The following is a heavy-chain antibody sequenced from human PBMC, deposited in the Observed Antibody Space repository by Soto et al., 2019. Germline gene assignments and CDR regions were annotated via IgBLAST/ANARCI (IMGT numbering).Heavy chain of an antibody. CDR1: GFSFSSYA. Sequence: AGGSLRLSCAASGFSFSSYAMSWVRQAPGKGLEWVSAISGSGGSTYYADSVKGRFTISRDNSKNTLYLQMNSLRAEHTAVYYCAKDTIPRPRVDILTGPHDYWGQGTLVTVSS. V-gene: IGHV3-23*01. CDR2: ISGSGGST. CDR3: AKDTIPRPRVDILTGPHDY. J-gene: IGHJ4*02. D-gene: IGHD3-9*01.